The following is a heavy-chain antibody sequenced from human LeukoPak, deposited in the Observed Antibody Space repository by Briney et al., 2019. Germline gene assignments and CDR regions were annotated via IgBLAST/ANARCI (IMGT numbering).Heavy chain of an antibody. Sequence: PGRSLRLSCAASGFTFSSYAMSWVRQAPGKGLEWVSAISGSGGSTYYADSVKGRFTISRDNSKNTLYLQMNSLRAEDTAVYYCAKAEYYYDSSGPQVYWGQGTLVTVSS. CDR1: GFTFSSYA. CDR3: AKAEYYYDSSGPQVY. V-gene: IGHV3-23*01. CDR2: ISGSGGST. J-gene: IGHJ4*02. D-gene: IGHD3-22*01.